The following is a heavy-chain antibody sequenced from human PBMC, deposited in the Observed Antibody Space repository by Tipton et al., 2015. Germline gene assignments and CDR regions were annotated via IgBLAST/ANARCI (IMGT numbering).Heavy chain of an antibody. D-gene: IGHD7-27*01. CDR1: GGSISSEY. CDR2: VFYTGST. CDR3: ARDRPGANYLDN. V-gene: IGHV4-59*01. J-gene: IGHJ4*02. Sequence: TLSLTCTVSGGSISSEYWSWIRQPPGKGLKWFGYVFYTGSTYYNPSLESRVTISVDTFENQFSLKLSSVTAADTAVHYCARDRPGANYLDNWGQGTLVTVSS.